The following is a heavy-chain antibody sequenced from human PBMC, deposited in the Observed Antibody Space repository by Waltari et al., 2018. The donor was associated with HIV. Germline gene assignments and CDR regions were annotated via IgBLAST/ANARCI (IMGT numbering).Heavy chain of an antibody. CDR1: GFTFSNYG. Sequence: QVQLVESGGGVVQPGRSLRLSCAASGFTFSNYGMHWVRQAPGKGLEWVAVIWYDGSNKYYVDSVKGRFTISRDNSKNTLYLEMNSLRAEDTAVYYCARDRGTVIVAFDIWGQGTMVTVSS. D-gene: IGHD2-21*01. J-gene: IGHJ3*02. CDR3: ARDRGTVIVAFDI. V-gene: IGHV3-33*01. CDR2: IWYDGSNK.